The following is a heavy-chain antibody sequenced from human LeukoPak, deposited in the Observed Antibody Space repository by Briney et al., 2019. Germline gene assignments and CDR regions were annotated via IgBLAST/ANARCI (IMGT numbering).Heavy chain of an antibody. J-gene: IGHJ6*03. CDR1: GFTFSSYE. V-gene: IGHV3-48*03. D-gene: IGHD3-10*01. CDR3: AREGHYYGSGSYLAYYYYYYMDV. CDR2: ISSSGSTI. Sequence: GGSLRLSCAASGFTFSSYEMNWVRQAPGKGLEWVSYISSSGSTIYYADSVKGRFTISRDNAKNSLYLQMNSLRAEDTAVYYCAREGHYYGSGSYLAYYYYYYMDVWGKGTTVTVSS.